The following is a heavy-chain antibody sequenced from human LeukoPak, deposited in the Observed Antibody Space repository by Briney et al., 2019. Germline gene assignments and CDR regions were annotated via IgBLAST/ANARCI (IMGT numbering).Heavy chain of an antibody. V-gene: IGHV4-30-2*01. J-gene: IGHJ5*02. CDR2: IYHSGST. CDR3: ARAGQDIVVVPDAMSWFDP. CDR1: GGSISSGGHS. Sequence: SRTLSLTCAVSGGSISSGGHSWSWIRQPPGKGLEWIGYIYHSGSTYYNPSLKSRVTMSINTSKNQFSLKLRSVTAADTAVYYCARAGQDIVVVPDAMSWFDPWGQGTQVTVSS. D-gene: IGHD2-2*01.